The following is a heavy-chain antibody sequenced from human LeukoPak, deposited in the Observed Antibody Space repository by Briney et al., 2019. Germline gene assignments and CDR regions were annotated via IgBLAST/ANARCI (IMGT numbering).Heavy chain of an antibody. D-gene: IGHD6-6*01. CDR2: IKQDGSEK. J-gene: IGHJ5*02. Sequence: GGSLRLSCAASGFTFSSYWMTWVRQAPGKGLEWVANIKQDGSEKYYVDPVKGRFTISRDNAKNSLYLQMNSLRVEDTAVYYCARLTRIAARPKVWFDPWGQGTLVTVSS. CDR3: ARLTRIAARPKVWFDP. CDR1: GFTFSSYW. V-gene: IGHV3-7*01.